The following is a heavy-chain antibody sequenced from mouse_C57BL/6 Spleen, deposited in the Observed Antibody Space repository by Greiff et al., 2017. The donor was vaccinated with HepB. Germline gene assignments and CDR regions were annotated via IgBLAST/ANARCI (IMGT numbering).Heavy chain of an antibody. Sequence: EVKLVESGGGLVQPGGSLKLSCAASGFTFSDYYMYWVRQTPEKRLEWVAYISNGGGSTYYPDTVKGRFTISRDNAKNTLYLQMSRLKSEDTAMYYCARQDYGSSYAFAYWGQGTLVTVSA. D-gene: IGHD1-1*01. CDR1: GFTFSDYY. CDR3: ARQDYGSSYAFAY. J-gene: IGHJ3*01. V-gene: IGHV5-12*01. CDR2: ISNGGGST.